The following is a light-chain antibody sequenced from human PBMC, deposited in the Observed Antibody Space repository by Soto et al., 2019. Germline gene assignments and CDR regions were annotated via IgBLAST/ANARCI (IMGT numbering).Light chain of an antibody. V-gene: IGKV3-20*01. CDR2: SAC. CDR3: QQYGTPPLT. J-gene: IGKJ4*01. Sequence: VVTNSAVALSLSPGERATLSCRASQSVSSSYLAWYQQKPGQAPRLLIYSACTRATGIPDRFSGSGSGTDFTLTISRLEPEDFAVYYWQQYGTPPLTFGGGTKVDIK. CDR1: QSVSSSY.